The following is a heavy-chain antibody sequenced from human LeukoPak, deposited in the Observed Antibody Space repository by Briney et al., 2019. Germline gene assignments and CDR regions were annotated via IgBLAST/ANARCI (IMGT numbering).Heavy chain of an antibody. Sequence: SETLSLTCTVSGGSISSSSYYWGWIRQPPGKGLEWIGSIYYSGSTYYNPSLKSRVTISVDTSKNQFSLKLSSVTAADTAVYXXXRQSPSRPFDYWGQGTLVTVSS. V-gene: IGHV4-39*01. CDR3: XRQSPSRPFDY. CDR1: GGSISSSSYY. J-gene: IGHJ4*02. CDR2: IYYSGST. D-gene: IGHD6-13*01.